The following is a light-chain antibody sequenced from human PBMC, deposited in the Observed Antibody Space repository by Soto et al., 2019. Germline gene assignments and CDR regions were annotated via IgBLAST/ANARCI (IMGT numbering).Light chain of an antibody. J-gene: IGKJ2*01. Sequence: VVMTQSPLSLPVTLGQPASITYTSSEALVYTDGNTYLNWFHQRPGQSPRRLIYKVSDRDSGVPDRFSGSGSGTDFTLKISRVEAEDVGIYFCMQGTHWPREYTFGQGTKLEI. CDR2: KVS. CDR1: EALVYTDGNTY. V-gene: IGKV2-30*01. CDR3: MQGTHWPREYT.